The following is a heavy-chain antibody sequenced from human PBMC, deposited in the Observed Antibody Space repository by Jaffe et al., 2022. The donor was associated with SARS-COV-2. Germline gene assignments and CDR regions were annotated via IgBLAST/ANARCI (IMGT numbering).Heavy chain of an antibody. J-gene: IGHJ4*02. V-gene: IGHV3-23*01. Sequence: EVQLLESGGGLVQPGGSLRLSCAASGFTFSSYAMSWVRQAPGRGLEWVSTISISAGSTYYADSVKGRFTISRDNSKNTLYLQMNTLRAEDTAVYYCAKSCPKSMIVVVMGGVYFDYWGQGTLVTVSS. CDR2: ISISAGST. D-gene: IGHD3-22*01. CDR1: GFTFSSYA. CDR3: AKSCPKSMIVVVMGGVYFDY.